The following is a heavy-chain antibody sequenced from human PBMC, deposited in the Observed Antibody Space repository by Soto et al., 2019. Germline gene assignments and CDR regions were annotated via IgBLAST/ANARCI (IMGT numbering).Heavy chain of an antibody. D-gene: IGHD5-18*01. CDR2: IYYSGGT. V-gene: IGHV4-59*08. CDR1: GDSISSDY. J-gene: IGHJ4*02. CDR3: AGHRKTAMVFES. Sequence: QAQLQESGPGLVKPSETLSLTCTVSGDSISSDYWSWIRQPPGKGLEWIGHIYYSGGTTYNPSLKSRVTISIDRSKKQVSLRLSSVTAAATAVYRFAGHRKTAMVFESWGQGTLVAVSS.